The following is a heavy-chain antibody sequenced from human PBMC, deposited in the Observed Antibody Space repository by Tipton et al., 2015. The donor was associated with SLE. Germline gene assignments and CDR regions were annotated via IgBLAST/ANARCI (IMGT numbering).Heavy chain of an antibody. CDR2: IYTSGST. D-gene: IGHD3/OR15-3a*01. CDR3: ARGGGDFGLKN. V-gene: IGHV4-61*02. CDR1: GGSISSGSYY. Sequence: TLSLTCTVSGGSISSGSYYWSWIRQPAGKGLEWIGRIYTSGSTNYNPSLKSRVTISVDTSKNQFSLKLSSVTAADTAVYYCARGGGDFGLKNWGQGTLVTVSS. J-gene: IGHJ4*02.